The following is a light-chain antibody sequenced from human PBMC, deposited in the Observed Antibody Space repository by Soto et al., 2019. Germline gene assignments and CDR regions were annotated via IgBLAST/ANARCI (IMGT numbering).Light chain of an antibody. Sequence: DVVRTQSPLSLPVTLGQPASISCRSSQGLVHSEGSTCLMWFQQRPGQSPRRLFDKVSNRDSGVTDRFSGSGSGTDFTLEISRVEAEDVGVYYGMQYIQWPHTFGQGTKLEIK. J-gene: IGKJ2*01. V-gene: IGKV2-30*02. CDR3: MQYIQWPHT. CDR1: QGLVHSEGSTC. CDR2: KVS.